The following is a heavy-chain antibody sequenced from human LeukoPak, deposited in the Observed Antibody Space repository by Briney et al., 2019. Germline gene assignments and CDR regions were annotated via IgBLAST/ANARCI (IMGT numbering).Heavy chain of an antibody. CDR3: AKGAYYDFWSGYP. D-gene: IGHD3-3*01. V-gene: IGHV3-30*02. CDR2: IRYDGSNK. J-gene: IGHJ5*02. Sequence: GGSLRLSRAASGFTFSSYGMHWVRQAPGKGLEWVAFIRYDGSNKYYADSVKGRFTISRDNSKNTLYLQMNSLRAEDTAVYYCAKGAYYDFWSGYPWGQGTLVTVSS. CDR1: GFTFSSYG.